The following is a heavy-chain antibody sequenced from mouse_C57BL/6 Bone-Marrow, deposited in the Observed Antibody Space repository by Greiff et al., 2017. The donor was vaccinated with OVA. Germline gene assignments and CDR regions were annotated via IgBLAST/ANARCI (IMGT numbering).Heavy chain of an antibody. CDR1: GYTFTSYW. V-gene: IGHV1-69*01. CDR2: IDPSDSYP. Sequence: VQLQQPGAELVMPGASVKLSCKASGYTFTSYWMHWVKQRPGQGLEWIGEIDPSDSYPNYNQKFKGKSTLTVDKSSSTAYMQLSSLTSEDSAVYYCARDYGSSYDGYYAMDYWGQGTSVTVSS. D-gene: IGHD1-1*01. J-gene: IGHJ4*01. CDR3: ARDYGSSYDGYYAMDY.